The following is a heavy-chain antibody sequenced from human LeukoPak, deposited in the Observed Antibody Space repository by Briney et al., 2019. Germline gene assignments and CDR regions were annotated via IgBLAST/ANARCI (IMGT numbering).Heavy chain of an antibody. Sequence: GGSLRLSCAASGFTFDDYTMHWVRQAPGKGLEWVSHISWDGGSTHYADSVKGRFTISRDNSKDSLYLQMNSLRSEDTALYYCTKEASISSGFDYWSQGTLVTVSS. CDR2: ISWDGGST. CDR1: GFTFDDYT. D-gene: IGHD6-6*01. J-gene: IGHJ4*02. CDR3: TKEASISSGFDY. V-gene: IGHV3-43*01.